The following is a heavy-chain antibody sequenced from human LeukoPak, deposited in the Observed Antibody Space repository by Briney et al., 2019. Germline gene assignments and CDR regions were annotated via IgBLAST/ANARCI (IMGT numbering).Heavy chain of an antibody. D-gene: IGHD4-17*01. Sequence: SETLSFTCAVSGGSISSSNWWSWVRQAPGKGLEWIGEIYHSGSTNYNPSLKSRVTISVDKSKNQFSLKLRSVTAADTAVYYCARCLNDYGVQYYFDYWGQGTLVTVSS. J-gene: IGHJ4*02. V-gene: IGHV4-4*02. CDR1: GGSISSSNW. CDR3: ARCLNDYGVQYYFDY. CDR2: IYHSGST.